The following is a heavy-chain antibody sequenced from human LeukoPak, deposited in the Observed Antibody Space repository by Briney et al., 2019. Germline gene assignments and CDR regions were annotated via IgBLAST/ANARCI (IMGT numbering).Heavy chain of an antibody. CDR3: ARGQITYYYDSSGYPFDP. CDR1: GYTFTSYD. J-gene: IGHJ5*02. Sequence: GASVKVSCKASGYTFTSYDINWVRQATGQGLEWMGWMNPNSGNTGYAQKFQGRVTITRNTSISTAYMELSSLRSEDTAVYYCARGQITYYYDSSGYPFDPWGQGTLVTVSS. CDR2: MNPNSGNT. D-gene: IGHD3-22*01. V-gene: IGHV1-8*03.